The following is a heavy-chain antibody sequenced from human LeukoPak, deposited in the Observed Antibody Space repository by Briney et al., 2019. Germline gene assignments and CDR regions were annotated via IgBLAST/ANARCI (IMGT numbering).Heavy chain of an antibody. CDR1: GYTFTSYD. CDR3: ARVPHSSSWYEHDY. CDR2: MNPNSGNT. J-gene: IGHJ4*02. Sequence: ASVKVSCKASGYTFTSYDINWVRQATGQGLEWMGWMNPNSGNTGYAQKFQGRVTMTRNTSISTAYMELSSLRSEDTAVYYCARVPHSSSWYEHDYWGQGTLVTVSS. V-gene: IGHV1-8*01. D-gene: IGHD6-13*01.